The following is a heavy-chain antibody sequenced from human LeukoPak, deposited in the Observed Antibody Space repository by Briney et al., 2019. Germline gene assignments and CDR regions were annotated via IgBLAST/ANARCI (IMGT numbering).Heavy chain of an antibody. J-gene: IGHJ4*02. D-gene: IGHD6-13*01. CDR1: GGSISSGSYY. CDR3: ARDPRAAAGTGFDY. V-gene: IGHV4-61*02. CDR2: IYTSGST. Sequence: PSETLSLTCTVSGGSISSGSYYWSWIRQPAGKGLEWIGRIYTSGSTNYNPSLKSRVTISVDTSKNQFSLKLSSVTAADTAVYYCARDPRAAAGTGFDYWGQGTLVTVPS.